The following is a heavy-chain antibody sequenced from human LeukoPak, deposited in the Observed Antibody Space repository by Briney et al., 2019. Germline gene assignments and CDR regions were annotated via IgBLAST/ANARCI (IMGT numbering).Heavy chain of an antibody. J-gene: IGHJ3*01. V-gene: IGHV3-11*01. CDR1: GFTFTDYY. CDR3: GRDFDL. Sequence: GGSLRLSCAASGFTFTDYYMGWIRQAPGKGLEWLSYISGSGTTIFYADSVKGRFTISRDNAKNSVDLQMNSLRADDTAVHYCGRDFDLWGQGTMVSVSS. CDR2: ISGSGTTI.